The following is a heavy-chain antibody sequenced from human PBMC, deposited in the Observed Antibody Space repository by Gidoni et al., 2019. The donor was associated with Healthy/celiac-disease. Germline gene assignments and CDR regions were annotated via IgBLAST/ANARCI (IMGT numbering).Heavy chain of an antibody. CDR1: GGSFNTYY. CDR2: INHSGST. V-gene: IGHV4-34*01. D-gene: IGHD6-13*01. J-gene: IGHJ3*02. Sequence: QVQLQQWGAGLLKPSETLSLTCAVYGGSFNTYYWSWIRQPPGKGLEWIGEINHSGSTNYNPSLKSRLIISVDMSKNQFSLKLSSVTAADTAVYYCARGQDFQIATTAAFDIWGQGTMVTVSS. CDR3: ARGQDFQIATTAAFDI.